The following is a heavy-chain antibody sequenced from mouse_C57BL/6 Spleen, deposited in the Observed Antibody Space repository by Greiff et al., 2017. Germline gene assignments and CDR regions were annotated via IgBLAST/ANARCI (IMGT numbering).Heavy chain of an antibody. Sequence: QVTLKESGPGILQPSQTLSLTCSFSGFSLRTFGMGVGWIRQPSGKGLEWLAHIWWDDDKYYTPALKSRLTISKDTSKNQVVLKIANVDTADTSTYYWARIYYGSSYWYFDVWGTGTTVTVSS. CDR3: ARIYYGSSYWYFDV. V-gene: IGHV8-8*01. CDR2: IWWDDDK. J-gene: IGHJ1*03. D-gene: IGHD1-1*01. CDR1: GFSLRTFGMG.